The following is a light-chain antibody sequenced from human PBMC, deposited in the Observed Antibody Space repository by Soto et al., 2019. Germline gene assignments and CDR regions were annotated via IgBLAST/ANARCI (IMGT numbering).Light chain of an antibody. CDR3: QQRSDWPLT. Sequence: EIVLTQSPATVSLSPGERATLSCRASQGISNYLAWYQQKPGQAPRLLFYDASNRATGIPAKFSGSGSGTDFTLTVSSLEPEDFAVYYCQQRSDWPLTFGGGTKVDIK. CDR1: QGISNY. V-gene: IGKV3-11*01. CDR2: DAS. J-gene: IGKJ4*01.